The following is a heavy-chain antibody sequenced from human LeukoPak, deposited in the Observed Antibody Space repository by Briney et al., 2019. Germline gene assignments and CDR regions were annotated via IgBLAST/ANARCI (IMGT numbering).Heavy chain of an antibody. V-gene: IGHV1-2*02. CDR1: GFTFTAYY. CDR3: ARHVGGYSSGWTKGLRWFDP. D-gene: IGHD6-19*01. Sequence: ASVKVSCKASGFTFTAYYMHWVRQAPGQGPEWMGWTNPNSGGTSHAQKFQDRVTMTRDTSISTAYMELSRLRSDDTAVYYCARHVGGYSSGWTKGLRWFDPWGQGTLVTVSS. CDR2: TNPNSGGT. J-gene: IGHJ5*02.